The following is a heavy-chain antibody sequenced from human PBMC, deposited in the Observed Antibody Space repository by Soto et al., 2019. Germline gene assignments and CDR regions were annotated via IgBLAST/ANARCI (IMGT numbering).Heavy chain of an antibody. CDR1: GGSFIGYY. D-gene: IGHD4-4*01. CDR2: INHSGST. CDR3: ARGGRIRTVTTSGSWFDP. V-gene: IGHV4-34*01. Sequence: KSSETLSLTCAVYGGSFIGYYWSWIRQPPGKGLEWIGEINHSGSTNYNPSLKSRVTISVDTSKNQFSLKLSSVTAADTAVYYCARGGRIRTVTTSGSWFDPWGQGTLVTVSS. J-gene: IGHJ5*02.